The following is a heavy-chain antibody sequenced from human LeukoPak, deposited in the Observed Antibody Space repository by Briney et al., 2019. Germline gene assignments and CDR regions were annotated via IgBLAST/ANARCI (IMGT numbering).Heavy chain of an antibody. CDR2: IYYSGGT. Sequence: PSETLSLTCTVSGGSISSSSYYWGWIRQPPGKGLEWIGSIYYSGGTYYNPSLKSRVTISVDTSKNQFSLKLSSVTAADTAVYYCARRRVVSALRFYFDYWGQGTLVTVSS. CDR3: ARRRVVSALRFYFDY. CDR1: GGSISSSSYY. J-gene: IGHJ4*02. D-gene: IGHD2-21*01. V-gene: IGHV4-39*01.